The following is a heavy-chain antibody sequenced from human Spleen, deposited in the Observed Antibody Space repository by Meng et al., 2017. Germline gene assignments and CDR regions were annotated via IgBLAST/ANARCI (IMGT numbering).Heavy chain of an antibody. CDR1: GFSLSTSGMC. J-gene: IGHJ3*02. CDR3: ARTQTDDAFDI. Sequence: SGPTLVKPTQTLTVTCTFSGFSLSTSGMCVNWVRQPPGKALEWLAVIDWDDEKYYSTSLKSRLTISKDTSKSQVVLTMTNMDPVDTATYYCARTQTDDAFDIWGQGTMVTVSS. D-gene: IGHD1-14*01. CDR2: IDWDDEK. V-gene: IGHV2-70*20.